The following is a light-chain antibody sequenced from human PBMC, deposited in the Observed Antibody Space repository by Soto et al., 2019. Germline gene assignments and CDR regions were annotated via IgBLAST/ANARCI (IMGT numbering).Light chain of an antibody. CDR2: DVN. Sequence: QSVLTQPASVSGSPGQSITISCTGTISDIGGYNFISWYQHHPGKAPKLVIYDVNNRPSGISYRFSGSKSGNTASLTISGLQAEDEADYYCGSYTRTTTLVFGGGTKLT. CDR3: GSYTRTTTLV. J-gene: IGLJ2*01. V-gene: IGLV2-14*01. CDR1: ISDIGGYNF.